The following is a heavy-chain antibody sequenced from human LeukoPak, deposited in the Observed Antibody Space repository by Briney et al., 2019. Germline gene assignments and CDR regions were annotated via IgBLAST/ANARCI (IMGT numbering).Heavy chain of an antibody. Sequence: GGSLRLSCAASGFTVSSNYMSWVRQAPGKGLEWVAVISYDGSNKYYADSVKGRFTISRDNSKNTLYLQMNSLRAEDTAVYYCARAHCGGDCSIFDYWGQGTLVTVSS. CDR1: GFTVSSNY. CDR3: ARAHCGGDCSIFDY. V-gene: IGHV3-30-3*01. J-gene: IGHJ4*02. D-gene: IGHD2-21*02. CDR2: ISYDGSNK.